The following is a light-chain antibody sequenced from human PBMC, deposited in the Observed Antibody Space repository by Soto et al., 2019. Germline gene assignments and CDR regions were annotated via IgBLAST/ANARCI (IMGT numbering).Light chain of an antibody. Sequence: QSVLTQPASVSGSPGQSITISCTGTSSDVGGYNYVSWYQQHPGKAPKLMIYDVSNRPSGVSNRFSGSKSGNTASLTISGLQAEDEAEYYCSSYTSSSTLVFGTGTKATVL. J-gene: IGLJ1*01. CDR3: SSYTSSSTLV. CDR2: DVS. CDR1: SSDVGGYNY. V-gene: IGLV2-14*01.